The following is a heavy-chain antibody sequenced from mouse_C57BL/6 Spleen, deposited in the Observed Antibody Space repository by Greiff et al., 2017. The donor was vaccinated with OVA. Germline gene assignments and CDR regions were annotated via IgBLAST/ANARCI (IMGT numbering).Heavy chain of an antibody. CDR2: ISGGGGNT. Sequence: EVKLVESGGGLVKPGGSLKLSCAASGFTFSSYTMSWVRQTPEQRLEWVATISGGGGNTYYPDSVKGRFTISRDNAKNTLYLQLSSLRSEDTALYYCARHRDDYGSSPFAFWGKGTLVTVSA. V-gene: IGHV5-9*01. J-gene: IGHJ3*01. CDR1: GFTFSSYT. CDR3: ARHRDDYGSSPFAF. D-gene: IGHD1-1*01.